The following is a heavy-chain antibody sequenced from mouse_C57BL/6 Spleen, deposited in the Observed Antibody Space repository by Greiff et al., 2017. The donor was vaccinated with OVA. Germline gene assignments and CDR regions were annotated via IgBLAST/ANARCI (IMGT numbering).Heavy chain of an antibody. CDR3: AKQHYYGSSAWFAY. CDR2: ISSGSSTI. CDR1: GFTFSDYG. Sequence: EVKLVESGGGLVKPGGSLKLSCAASGFTFSDYGMHWVRQAPEKGLEWVAYISSGSSTIYYADTVKGRFTISRDNAKNTLFLQMTSLRSEDTAMYYCAKQHYYGSSAWFAYWGQGTLVTVSA. D-gene: IGHD1-1*01. J-gene: IGHJ3*01. V-gene: IGHV5-17*01.